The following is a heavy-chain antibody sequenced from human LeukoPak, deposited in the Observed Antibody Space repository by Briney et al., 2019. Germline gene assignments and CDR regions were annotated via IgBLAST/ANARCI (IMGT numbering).Heavy chain of an antibody. CDR3: AKDRMYYDFWSGFSVDAFDT. D-gene: IGHD3-3*01. CDR2: IRYDGSNK. Sequence: GGSLRLSCAASGFTFSSYGMHWVGQAPGKGLGWVALIRYDGSNKYYADSVKGRFTISRDISKTTMSPQMNSLRAEDTAVYYCAKDRMYYDFWSGFSVDAFDTWGQGTMVTVSS. J-gene: IGHJ3*02. CDR1: GFTFSSYG. V-gene: IGHV3-30*02.